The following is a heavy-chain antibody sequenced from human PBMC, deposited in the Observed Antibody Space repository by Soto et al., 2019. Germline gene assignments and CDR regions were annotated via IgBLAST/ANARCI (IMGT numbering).Heavy chain of an antibody. V-gene: IGHV1-69*12. CDR1: GGTFSSYA. CDR2: IIPIFGTA. Sequence: QVQLVQSGAEVKKPGSSVKVSCKASGGTFSSYAISWVRQDPGQGLEWMGGIIPIFGTANYAQKFQGRVTITADESTSTAYMELSGLRSEDTAVYYCARSPRRADDSSGDYSFDAFDIWGQGTMVTVSS. CDR3: ARSPRRADDSSGDYSFDAFDI. J-gene: IGHJ3*02. D-gene: IGHD3-22*01.